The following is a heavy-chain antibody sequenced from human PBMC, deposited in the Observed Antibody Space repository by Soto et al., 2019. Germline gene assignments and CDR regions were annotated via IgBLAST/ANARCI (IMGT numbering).Heavy chain of an antibody. D-gene: IGHD2-8*01. V-gene: IGHV4-39*01. CDR1: GGSISSSSYY. CDR2: IYFSGCT. J-gene: IGHJ5*02. Sequence: SETLSLTCTVSGGSISSSSYYWGWIRQPPGKGLEWIVSIYFSGCTYYIPFLKSRVTISVDTSKNLFSLKLSSVTAVDTAVYYCARHGRDIVLMVYALNWFDPWGQGTLVTVSS. CDR3: ARHGRDIVLMVYALNWFDP.